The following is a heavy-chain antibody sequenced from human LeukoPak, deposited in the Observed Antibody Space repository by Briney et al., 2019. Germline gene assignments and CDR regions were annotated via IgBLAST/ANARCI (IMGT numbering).Heavy chain of an antibody. CDR3: AREAEQWLVGWFDP. Sequence: PSETLSLTCTVSGGSISSGSYYWSWIRQPAGKGLEWIGRIYTSGSTNYNPSLKSPVTISVDTSKNQFSLKLSSVTAADTAVYYCAREAEQWLVGWFDPWGQGTLVTVSS. V-gene: IGHV4-61*02. J-gene: IGHJ5*02. CDR1: GGSISSGSYY. CDR2: IYTSGST. D-gene: IGHD6-19*01.